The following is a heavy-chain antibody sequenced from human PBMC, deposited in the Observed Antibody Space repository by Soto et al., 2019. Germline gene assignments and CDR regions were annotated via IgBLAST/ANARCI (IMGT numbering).Heavy chain of an antibody. Sequence: SETLSLTCTVSGGSISSYYLSWIRQPPGKGLEWIVYIYYSGITNHNPSLKSRVTISVDTSKNQFSLKLSSVTAADTAVYYCARQHSSSWYSDYYYYYGMDVWGQGTTVTVSS. V-gene: IGHV4-59*01. CDR3: ARQHSSSWYSDYYYYYGMDV. D-gene: IGHD6-13*01. J-gene: IGHJ6*02. CDR2: IYYSGIT. CDR1: GGSISSYY.